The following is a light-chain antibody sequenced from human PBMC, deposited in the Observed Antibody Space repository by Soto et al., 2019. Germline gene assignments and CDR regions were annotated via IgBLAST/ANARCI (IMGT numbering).Light chain of an antibody. CDR1: SSDIGAYDY. Sequence: QSALTQPASLSGSPGQSITISCTGTSSDIGAYDYVSWFQQHPGKAPKLMISEVNNRPSGVSNRFSGSKSGNTAYLTISGLQVEDEAEYYCNSYAGGDWVFGVGTKLTVL. V-gene: IGLV2-14*01. CDR2: EVN. J-gene: IGLJ3*02. CDR3: NSYAGGDWV.